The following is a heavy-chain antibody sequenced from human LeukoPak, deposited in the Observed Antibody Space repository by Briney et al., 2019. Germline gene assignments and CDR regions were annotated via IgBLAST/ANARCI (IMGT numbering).Heavy chain of an antibody. D-gene: IGHD2-21*01. CDR3: ARDRRDVVEGTKAHNWFDP. V-gene: IGHV4-59*01. CDR2: IYYSGST. CDR1: GGSISSYY. Sequence: PSETLSLTCTVSGGSISSYYWSWIRQPPGEGLEWIGYIYYSGSTNYNPSLKSRVTISVDTSKNQFSLKLSSVTAADTAVYYCARDRRDVVEGTKAHNWFDPWGQGTLVTVSS. J-gene: IGHJ5*02.